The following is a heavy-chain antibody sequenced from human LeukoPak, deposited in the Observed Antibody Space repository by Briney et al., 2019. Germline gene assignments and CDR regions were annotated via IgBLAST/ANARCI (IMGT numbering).Heavy chain of an antibody. J-gene: IGHJ3*02. D-gene: IGHD1-1*01. V-gene: IGHV3-74*01. CDR1: GFTFSSYW. CDR2: INSDGSST. Sequence: GGSLRLSCAASGFTFSSYWMHWVRQAPGKGLVWVSRINSDGSSTSYADSVKGRFTISRDNGKNTLYLQMNSLRAEDTAVYYCARPGIWERAFDIWGQGIMVTVSS. CDR3: ARPGIWERAFDI.